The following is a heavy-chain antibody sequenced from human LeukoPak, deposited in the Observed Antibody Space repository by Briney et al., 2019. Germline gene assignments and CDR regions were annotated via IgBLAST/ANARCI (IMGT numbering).Heavy chain of an antibody. D-gene: IGHD3-16*01. Sequence: SETLSLTCTVSGASITQHYWSWIRQPPGKGLEYIGFFYYDGSTNYTSSVRSRVTILVDTSKNQFTLNLRSVTAADTAKYYCTRGITGHYRSLGGFAFDIWGQGTMVAVSS. J-gene: IGHJ3*02. CDR3: TRGITGHYRSLGGFAFDI. CDR1: GASITQHY. V-gene: IGHV4-59*11. CDR2: FYYDGST.